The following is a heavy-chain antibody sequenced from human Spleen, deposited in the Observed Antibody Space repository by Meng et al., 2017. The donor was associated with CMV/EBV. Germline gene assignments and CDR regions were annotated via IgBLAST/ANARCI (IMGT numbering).Heavy chain of an antibody. CDR1: GFTFNSHG. CDR2: IYSGGVT. J-gene: IGHJ4*02. Sequence: GESLKISCAASGFTFNSHGMHWVRQAPGKGLEWVSVIYSGGVTFYADSVEGRFTISRDTSKNTVYLQMNSLRAEDTAMYYCAREGGIAAPLWWGQGTLVTVSS. D-gene: IGHD6-6*01. V-gene: IGHV3-53*01. CDR3: AREGGIAAPLW.